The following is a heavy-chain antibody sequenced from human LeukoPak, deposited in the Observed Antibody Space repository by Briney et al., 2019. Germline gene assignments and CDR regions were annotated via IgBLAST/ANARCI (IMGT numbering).Heavy chain of an antibody. CDR1: GFTFSSYW. CDR3: ASWYSGLLWFGEWGTYNWFDP. V-gene: IGHV3-74*01. CDR2: INSDGSST. Sequence: GGSLRLSCAASGFTFSSYWMHWVRHAPGKRLVWVSRINSDGSSTSYADSVKGRFTISRDNAKNTLYLQMNSLRAEDTAVYYCASWYSGLLWFGEWGTYNWFDPWGQGTLVTVSP. J-gene: IGHJ5*02. D-gene: IGHD3-10*01.